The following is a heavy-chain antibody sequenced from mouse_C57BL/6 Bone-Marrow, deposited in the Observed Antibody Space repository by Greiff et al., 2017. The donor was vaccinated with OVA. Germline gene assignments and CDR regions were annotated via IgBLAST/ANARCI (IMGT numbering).Heavy chain of an antibody. V-gene: IGHV1-78*01. J-gene: IGHJ3*01. CDR3: AREREGAYYSNFAWFAY. CDR1: GYTFTDHT. D-gene: IGHD2-5*01. CDR2: IYPRDGST. Sequence: VQLQQSDAELVKPGASVKISCKVSGYTFTDHTIHWMKQRPEQGLEWIGYIYPRDGSTKYNEKFKGKATLTADKSSSTAYMQLNSLTSEDSAVYFCAREREGAYYSNFAWFAYWGQGTLVTVSA.